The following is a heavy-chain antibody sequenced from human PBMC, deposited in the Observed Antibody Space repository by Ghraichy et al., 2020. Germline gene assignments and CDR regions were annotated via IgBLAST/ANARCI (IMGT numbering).Heavy chain of an antibody. J-gene: IGHJ3*02. CDR3: SRHENIVVVTAARAFDI. Sequence: SETLSLTCTVSGGSISSSSYFWGWIRQPPGKGLEWIGSIYYYGNTYYNPSLKSRVTISVDTSKNQFSLKLSSVTAADTAVYYCSRHENIVVVTAARAFDIWGQGPMVTVSS. D-gene: IGHD2-21*02. V-gene: IGHV4-39*01. CDR2: IYYYGNT. CDR1: GGSISSSSYF.